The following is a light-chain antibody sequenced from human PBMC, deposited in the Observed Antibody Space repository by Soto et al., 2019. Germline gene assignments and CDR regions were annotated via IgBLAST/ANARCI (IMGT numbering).Light chain of an antibody. CDR3: QQFDSSPYT. CDR1: QSASSTY. Sequence: ELGLTQSPGTLSLSPGERATLACRASQSASSTYFAWYQQKPDQAPPLLIYGASTRATGIPDRFSGSGSGTDFTLTISRLEPEDFSVYFCQQFDSSPYTFGQGTKRAIK. V-gene: IGKV3-20*01. CDR2: GAS. J-gene: IGKJ2*01.